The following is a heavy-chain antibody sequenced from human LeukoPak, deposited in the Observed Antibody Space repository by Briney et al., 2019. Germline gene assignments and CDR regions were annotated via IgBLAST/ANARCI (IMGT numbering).Heavy chain of an antibody. J-gene: IGHJ3*02. Sequence: PGGSLRLSCAASGFTFSSYGMPWVRQAPGKGLEWVAVISYDGSNKYYADSVKGRFTISRDNSKNTLYLQMNSLRAEDTAVYYCAKDGFRGIAVAGDAFDIWSQGTMVTVSS. V-gene: IGHV3-30*18. CDR1: GFTFSSYG. CDR3: AKDGFRGIAVAGDAFDI. D-gene: IGHD6-19*01. CDR2: ISYDGSNK.